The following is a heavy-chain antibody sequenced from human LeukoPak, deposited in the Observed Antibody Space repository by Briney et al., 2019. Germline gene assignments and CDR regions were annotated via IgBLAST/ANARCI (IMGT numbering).Heavy chain of an antibody. CDR2: INPHSGGT. CDR3: VREGNELLSKNFDY. D-gene: IGHD2-21*02. V-gene: IGHV1-2*02. Sequence: ASVKVSFKASGFTFTGYYIHWVRQAPGQGLGWMGYINPHSGGTNSPQKFQGRVTMTTDTSISAAYMELSSLISDDTAMYYCVREGNELLSKNFDYWGQGTLVTVSS. CDR1: GFTFTGYY. J-gene: IGHJ4*02.